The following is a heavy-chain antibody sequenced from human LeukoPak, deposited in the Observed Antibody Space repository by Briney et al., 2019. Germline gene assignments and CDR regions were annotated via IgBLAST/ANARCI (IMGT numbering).Heavy chain of an antibody. D-gene: IGHD2-15*01. Sequence: SVKVSCKASGGTFSSYAISWVRQAPGQGLEWMGGIIPIFGTANYAQKFQGRVTITADESTSTAYMELSSLRSEDAAVYYCARGSGYCSGGSCRNWFDPWGQGTLVTVSS. CDR3: ARGSGYCSGGSCRNWFDP. V-gene: IGHV1-69*13. J-gene: IGHJ5*02. CDR1: GGTFSSYA. CDR2: IIPIFGTA.